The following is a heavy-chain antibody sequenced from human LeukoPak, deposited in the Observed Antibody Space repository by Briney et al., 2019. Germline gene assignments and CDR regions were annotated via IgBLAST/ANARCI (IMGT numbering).Heavy chain of an antibody. CDR2: ISSSSSYI. Sequence: PGGPLRLSCAASGFTFSSYSMNWVRQAPGKGLEWVSSISSSSSYIYYADSVKGRFTISRDNAKNSLYLQMNSLRAEDTAVYYCATHHDSNWFDPWGQGTLVTVSS. D-gene: IGHD3-16*01. CDR1: GFTFSSYS. V-gene: IGHV3-21*01. CDR3: ATHHDSNWFDP. J-gene: IGHJ5*02.